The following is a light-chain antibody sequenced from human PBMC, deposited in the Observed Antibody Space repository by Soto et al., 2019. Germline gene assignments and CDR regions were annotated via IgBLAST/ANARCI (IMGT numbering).Light chain of an antibody. CDR2: EVS. CDR1: SSDVGGYNY. J-gene: IGLJ2*01. CDR3: GSYAGSNNML. Sequence: QSALTQPPSASGSPGQSVTISCTGTSSDVGGYNYVSWYQQHPGKAPKLMIYEVSKRPSGVPDRSSGSTSGNTAPLTVSGLRAEDEDDYYSGSYAGSNNMLFGAGTKLTVL. V-gene: IGLV2-8*01.